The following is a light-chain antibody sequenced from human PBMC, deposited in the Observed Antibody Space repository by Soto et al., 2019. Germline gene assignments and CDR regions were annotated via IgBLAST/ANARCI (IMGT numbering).Light chain of an antibody. CDR3: QQYGISPFT. CDR2: AAS. Sequence: DIVLTQSPCTLSLSPGDRATLSCRASQSVSSSYLAWYQQKPGKAPRLLIYAASTRATGIPYRFSGSGSGTDFTLTISRLQPEDFAVYYCQQYGISPFTFGPGTKVDIK. CDR1: QSVSSSY. V-gene: IGKV3-20*01. J-gene: IGKJ3*01.